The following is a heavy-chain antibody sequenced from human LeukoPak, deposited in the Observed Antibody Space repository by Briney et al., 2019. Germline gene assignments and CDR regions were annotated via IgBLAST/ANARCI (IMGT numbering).Heavy chain of an antibody. CDR1: GFTFSTYA. V-gene: IGHV3-23*01. Sequence: GGSLRLSCAASGFTFSTYAMTWVRQAPGKGLEWVSTISDSGGTTYYADSVKGRFTISRDNAKNSLYLQMNSLRAEDTAVYYCARLWFGELFHLDDYWGQGTLVTVSS. CDR2: ISDSGGTT. D-gene: IGHD3-10*01. CDR3: ARLWFGELFHLDDY. J-gene: IGHJ4*02.